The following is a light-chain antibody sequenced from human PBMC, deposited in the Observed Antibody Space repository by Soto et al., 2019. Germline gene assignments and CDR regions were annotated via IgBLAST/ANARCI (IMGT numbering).Light chain of an antibody. CDR3: SSYTSSSTLCV. V-gene: IGLV2-14*01. CDR1: SSDVGGYNY. CDR2: DVS. J-gene: IGLJ1*01. Sequence: LTQPASVSGSPGQSITISCTGTSSDVGGYNYVSWYQQHPGRAPKLMIYDVSNRPSGVSNRFSGSKSGNTASLTISGLQAEDEADYYCSSYTSSSTLCVFGTGTKVTVL.